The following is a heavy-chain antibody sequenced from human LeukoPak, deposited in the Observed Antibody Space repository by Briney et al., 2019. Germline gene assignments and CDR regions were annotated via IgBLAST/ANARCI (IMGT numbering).Heavy chain of an antibody. J-gene: IGHJ5*02. CDR3: ARGLGAYRGNNFLNWFDP. CDR2: MNPNSGNT. V-gene: IGHV1-8*02. CDR1: GGTFSSYA. D-gene: IGHD5-12*01. Sequence: ASVKVXXXASGGTFSSYAISWVRQATGQGLEWMGWMNPNSGNTGYAQRFQGRVTMTRNTSISTAYMELSSLTSEDTAVYYCARGLGAYRGNNFLNWFDPWGQGTLVTVSS.